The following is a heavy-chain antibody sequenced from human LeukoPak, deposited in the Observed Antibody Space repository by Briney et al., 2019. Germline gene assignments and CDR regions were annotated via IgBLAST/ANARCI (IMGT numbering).Heavy chain of an antibody. CDR3: ARGLRDGLTGNDVLDV. CDR2: MNPHGDYT. Sequence: ASVKVSCKASGYNFKSYDINWVRQAAGQGLEWMGWMNPHGDYTGYSQKFQDRVTMTSDSSTTTAFMELSSLTSEDTALYYCARGLRDGLTGNDVLDVWGLGTMVIVTS. D-gene: IGHD3-9*01. V-gene: IGHV1-8*01. J-gene: IGHJ3*01. CDR1: GYNFKSYD.